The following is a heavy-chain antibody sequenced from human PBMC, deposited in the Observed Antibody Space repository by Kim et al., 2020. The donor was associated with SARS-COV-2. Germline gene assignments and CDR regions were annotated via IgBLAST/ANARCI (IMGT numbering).Heavy chain of an antibody. CDR1: GFTLDNCA. J-gene: IGHJ5*02. CDR2: LNGHAGTT. V-gene: IGHV3-23*01. CDR3: VKGMGGHHLTWFAP. Sequence: GGSLRLSCVASGFTLDNCAVAWVRQFPGKGLQWVATLNGHAGTTYYADPVRGRFSVSGDNSKNTMYLQMYGLSGEDTAIYYCVKGMGGHHLTWFAPGGQG. D-gene: IGHD2-15*01.